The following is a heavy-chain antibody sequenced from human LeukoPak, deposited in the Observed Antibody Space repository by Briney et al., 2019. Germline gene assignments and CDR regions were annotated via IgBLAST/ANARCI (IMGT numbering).Heavy chain of an antibody. D-gene: IGHD2-15*01. Sequence: GRSLRLSCAASGFTFDDYAMHWVRQAPGKGLEWVSGISWNSGSIGYADSVKGRFTISRDNAKNSLHLQMNSLRAEDTALYYCARGELGYCSGGSCYDVVSYFDYWGQGTLVTVSS. CDR3: ARGELGYCSGGSCYDVVSYFDY. V-gene: IGHV3-9*01. CDR2: ISWNSGSI. J-gene: IGHJ4*02. CDR1: GFTFDDYA.